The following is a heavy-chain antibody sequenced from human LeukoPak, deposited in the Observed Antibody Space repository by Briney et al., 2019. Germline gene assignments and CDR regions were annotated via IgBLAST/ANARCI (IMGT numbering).Heavy chain of an antibody. D-gene: IGHD5-18*01. V-gene: IGHV3-23*01. CDR1: GFTFSKYG. J-gene: IGHJ4*02. CDR2: LIGSGGST. Sequence: PGGGLRLSCAPSGFTFSKYGMSCGRAAPGGGLQRVSGLIGSGGSTYNDDSVKGRFTISRDNSKNTLLLQKERLRAEDTALYYCAKELVGRTDMPAYFAYWGQGTLVTVSS. CDR3: AKELVGRTDMPAYFAY.